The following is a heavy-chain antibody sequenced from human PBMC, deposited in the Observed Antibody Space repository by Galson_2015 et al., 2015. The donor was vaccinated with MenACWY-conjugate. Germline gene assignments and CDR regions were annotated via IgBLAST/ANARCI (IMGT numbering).Heavy chain of an antibody. CDR1: GFTLISFSSYT. D-gene: IGHD4-17*01. Sequence: LRLSCAASGFTLISFSSYTMNWVRQAPGKGLECVSSISSGSSYIYYTDSVKGRFTISRDNAKNSLFLQMNDLRVEDTAVYYCARVAGNENDYGDFDLWGRGTLVTVSS. V-gene: IGHV3-21*04. CDR3: ARVAGNENDYGDFDL. J-gene: IGHJ2*01. CDR2: ISSGSSYI.